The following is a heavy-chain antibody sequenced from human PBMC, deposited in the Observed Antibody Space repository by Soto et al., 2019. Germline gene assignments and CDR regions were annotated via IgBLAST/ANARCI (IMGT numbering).Heavy chain of an antibody. D-gene: IGHD3-22*01. CDR1: GGSISSYY. CDR2: IYYSGST. J-gene: IGHJ4*02. CDR3: ASNGYYYGSLDY. V-gene: IGHV4-59*01. Sequence: SETLSLTCTVSGGSISSYYWSWIRQPPGKGLEWIGYIYYSGSTNYTPSLKSRVTISVDTSKDQFSLRLSSVTAADTAVYYCASNGYYYGSLDYWGQGTLVTVSS.